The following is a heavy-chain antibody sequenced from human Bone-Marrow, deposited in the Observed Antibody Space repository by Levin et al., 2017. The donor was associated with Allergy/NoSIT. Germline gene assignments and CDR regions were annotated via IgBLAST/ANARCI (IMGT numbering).Heavy chain of an antibody. V-gene: IGHV3-23*01. Sequence: QSGGSLRLSCAASGFTFSIHAMSWVRQAPGKGLEWVSSIGGSGDDTNYANSVEGRFTISRDNSKNTLYLQLNSLRAEDTAVYYCAKDRDKHYDRPRFDPWGQGTLVTVSS. CDR1: GFTFSIHA. CDR3: AKDRDKHYDRPRFDP. J-gene: IGHJ5*02. CDR2: IGGSGDDT. D-gene: IGHD3-22*01.